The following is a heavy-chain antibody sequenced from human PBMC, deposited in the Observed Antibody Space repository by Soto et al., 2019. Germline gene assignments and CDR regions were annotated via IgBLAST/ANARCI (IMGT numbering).Heavy chain of an antibody. D-gene: IGHD6-13*01. CDR3: ARHPPLGKPLVWGVDP. Sequence: QVQLVQSGAEVKKPGASVKVSCKASGYTFTSYYMHWVRQAPGQGLEWMGIINPSGGSTSNAQKYSGRVTMTRGTSSRTVYMELSIRRSEDTAVYYCARHPPLGKPLVWGVDPWGQGTLVTVSS. CDR2: INPSGGST. J-gene: IGHJ5*02. CDR1: GYTFTSYY. V-gene: IGHV1-46*01.